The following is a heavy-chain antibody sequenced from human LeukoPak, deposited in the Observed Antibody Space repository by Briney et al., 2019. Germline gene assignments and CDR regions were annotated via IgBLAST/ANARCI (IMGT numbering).Heavy chain of an antibody. J-gene: IGHJ4*02. CDR3: ATEVRKGARGWNDY. V-gene: IGHV1-24*01. CDR1: GYTLTELS. CDR2: FDPEDGET. Sequence: GAPVKVSCKVSGYTLTELSMHWVRQAPGKGLEWMGGFDPEDGETIYAQKFQGRVTMTEDTSTDTAYMELSSLRSEDTAVYYCATEVRKGARGWNDYWGQGTLVTVSS. D-gene: IGHD1-26*01.